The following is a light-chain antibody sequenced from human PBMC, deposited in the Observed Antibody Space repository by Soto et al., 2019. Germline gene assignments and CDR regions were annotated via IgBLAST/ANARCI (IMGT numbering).Light chain of an antibody. J-gene: IGKJ1*01. CDR2: GAS. V-gene: IGKV3-20*01. CDR1: QSVSSSY. Sequence: EIVLTQSPGTLSLSPGERATFSCRASQSVSSSYIAWYQQKRGQAPRRLIYGASIRATGIPDRFSGSGSGTEFTLTISRLEPEDFELYYCQQYHTSPLTFGQGTKVDIK. CDR3: QQYHTSPLT.